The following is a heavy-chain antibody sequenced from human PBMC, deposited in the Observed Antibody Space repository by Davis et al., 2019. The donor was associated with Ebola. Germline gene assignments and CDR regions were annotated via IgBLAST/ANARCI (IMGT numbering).Heavy chain of an antibody. V-gene: IGHV1-69*13. J-gene: IGHJ6*04. CDR3: AREYSRTTSRYYGMDV. D-gene: IGHD6-13*01. CDR1: GGTFSSSA. Sequence: SVKVSCKASGGTFSSSATSWVRQAPGQGLEWMGGNIAIFGTANYAQKFQGRVTITADESTSTAYMELSRLRSDDTAVYYCAREYSRTTSRYYGMDVWGKGTTVTVSS. CDR2: NIAIFGTA.